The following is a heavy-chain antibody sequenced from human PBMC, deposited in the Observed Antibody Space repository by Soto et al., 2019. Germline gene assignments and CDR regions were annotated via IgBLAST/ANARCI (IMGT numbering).Heavy chain of an antibody. D-gene: IGHD4-4*01. Sequence: GGSLRLSCAASGFTFSTYPMSWVRQAPGKGLEWVSGISGSGISTYYTDSVKGRFTISRDNSKNTVFLQMNSLRDEDTAVYYCVKPPVITASYYYYDMDVWGQGTTVTV. CDR3: VKPPVITASYYYYDMDV. CDR1: GFTFSTYP. V-gene: IGHV3-23*01. J-gene: IGHJ6*02. CDR2: ISGSGIST.